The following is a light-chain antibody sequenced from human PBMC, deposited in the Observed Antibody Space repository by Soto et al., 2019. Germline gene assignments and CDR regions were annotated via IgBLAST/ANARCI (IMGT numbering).Light chain of an antibody. CDR3: SSYSISSTLWV. J-gene: IGLJ3*02. Sequence: QSALTQPASVSGSPGQSIIISCTGTSSDVGGYNFVSWYQQHPGKAPKLMISDVSNRPSGVSNRFSGSKSGNTASLTISGLQPEDEADYYCSSYSISSTLWVFGGGTQLTVL. V-gene: IGLV2-14*01. CDR1: SSDVGGYNF. CDR2: DVS.